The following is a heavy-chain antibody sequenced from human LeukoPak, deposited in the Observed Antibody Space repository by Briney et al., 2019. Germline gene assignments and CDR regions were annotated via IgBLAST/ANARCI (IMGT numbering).Heavy chain of an antibody. CDR2: IYYSGST. CDR3: ARAGGYSGYASN. J-gene: IGHJ4*02. V-gene: IGHV4-59*01. D-gene: IGHD5-12*01. Sequence: SETLSLTCTVSGGSISSYYWSWIRQPPGKGLEWIGYIYYSGSTNYNPSLKSRVTISLDTSKNKLSLNVTSVNVADTAVYYCARAGGYSGYASNWGRGTLVTVSS. CDR1: GGSISSYY.